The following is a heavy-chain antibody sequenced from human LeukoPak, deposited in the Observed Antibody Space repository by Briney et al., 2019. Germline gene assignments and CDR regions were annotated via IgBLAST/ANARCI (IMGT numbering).Heavy chain of an antibody. CDR1: GFTFSSYA. Sequence: GGSLRLSCAAYGFTFSSYAMHWVRQAPGKGLEWVAVISYDGSNKYYADSVKGRFTISRDNAKNSLYLQMNSLRVEDTAVYYGAKVAKYYYGSETYYFFEHWGQGTPVTASS. D-gene: IGHD3-10*01. V-gene: IGHV3-30*04. J-gene: IGHJ4*02. CDR3: AKVAKYYYGSETYYFFEH. CDR2: ISYDGSNK.